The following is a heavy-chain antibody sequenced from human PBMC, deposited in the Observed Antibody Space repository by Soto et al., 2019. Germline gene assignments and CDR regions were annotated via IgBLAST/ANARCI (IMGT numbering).Heavy chain of an antibody. J-gene: IGHJ4*02. V-gene: IGHV4-39*01. Sequence: QVQLQESGPGLLKPLETLSLTCSVSGVSLNSGHYYWVWIRQPPGKGLAWIGSVYYDESTYYNPSLKSRLSISIDKPKNQFSLTLKSVTAADTAVYYCGKVLIGASRQADVDSWGQGALVTVSS. CDR1: GVSLNSGHYY. CDR3: GKVLIGASRQADVDS. D-gene: IGHD2-15*01. CDR2: VYYDEST.